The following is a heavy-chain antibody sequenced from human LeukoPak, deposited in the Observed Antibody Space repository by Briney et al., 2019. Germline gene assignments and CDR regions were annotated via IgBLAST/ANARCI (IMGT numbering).Heavy chain of an antibody. V-gene: IGHV1-8*01. Sequence: ASVKVSCKASGYTFTGYDINWVRQATGQGLEWMGWMNPNSGNTGYAQKFQGRVTMTRNTSISIAYMELSSLRSEDTAVYYCARSNRRITIFGVVIEGNWFDPWGQGTLVTVSS. CDR2: MNPNSGNT. CDR3: ARSNRRITIFGVVIEGNWFDP. D-gene: IGHD3-3*01. J-gene: IGHJ5*02. CDR1: GYTFTGYD.